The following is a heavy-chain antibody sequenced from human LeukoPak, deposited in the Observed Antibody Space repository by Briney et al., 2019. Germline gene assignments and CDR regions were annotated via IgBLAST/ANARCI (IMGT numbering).Heavy chain of an antibody. D-gene: IGHD3-22*01. V-gene: IGHV1-69*13. CDR2: IIPMFGRA. CDR3: ATDASIYDSRGYYYLW. J-gene: IGHJ4*02. Sequence: GASVKVSCKASGGTFSRYTISWVRQAPGQGLEWMGGIIPMFGRANYAQKFQGRLTITADESSTTAYMELSGLRPEDTAVYYCATDASIYDSRGYYYLWWGQGTLVTVSS. CDR1: GGTFSRYT.